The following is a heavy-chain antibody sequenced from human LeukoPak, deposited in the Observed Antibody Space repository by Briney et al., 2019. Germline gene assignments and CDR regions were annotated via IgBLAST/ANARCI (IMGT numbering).Heavy chain of an antibody. J-gene: IGHJ4*02. V-gene: IGHV3-23*01. D-gene: IGHD1-26*01. Sequence: GGSLRLSCAASGFTFSSFSISWVRQAPGRGLEWVSGITYSGGSTYYADSVKGRFTISRDNSKNTLYLQMSRLRAEDTAVYYCAKAVVWESYYFDYWGQGTLVTVSS. CDR1: GFTFSSFS. CDR2: ITYSGGST. CDR3: AKAVVWESYYFDY.